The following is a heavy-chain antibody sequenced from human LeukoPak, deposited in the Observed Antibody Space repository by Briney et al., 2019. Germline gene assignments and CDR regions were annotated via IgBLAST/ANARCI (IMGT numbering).Heavy chain of an antibody. J-gene: IGHJ4*02. CDR3: SRVRSY. CDR1: GFPFSNYW. D-gene: IGHD3-10*01. CDR2: IKQDGSEK. Sequence: GSLRLSCAASGFPFSNYWMNWVRQAPGKGLEWVANIKQDGSEKYYVDSVKGRFTISRDNAKNSLYLQMNSLRAEDTGVYYCSRVRSYWGQGTLVTVSS. V-gene: IGHV3-7*01.